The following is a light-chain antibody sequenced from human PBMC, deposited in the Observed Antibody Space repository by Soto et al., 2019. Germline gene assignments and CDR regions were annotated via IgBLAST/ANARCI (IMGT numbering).Light chain of an antibody. J-gene: IGKJ4*01. V-gene: IGKV1-5*01. CDR2: DAS. Sequence: SQSGSRWLGWYQQKPGKAPKFVMYDASNLGGGVRSRCSGSGAGTEFTLTISSLQPDEFATYYCQQYNSHPLTLGGGTKVAIK. CDR1: QSGSRW. CDR3: QQYNSHPLT.